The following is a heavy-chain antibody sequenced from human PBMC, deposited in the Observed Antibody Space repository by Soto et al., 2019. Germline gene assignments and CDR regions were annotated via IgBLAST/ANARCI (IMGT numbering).Heavy chain of an antibody. CDR2: INPNSGGT. CDR1: GYTFTGYY. D-gene: IGHD3-3*01. Sequence: SVKVYCKASGYTFTGYYMHWVRQATGQGLEWMGWINPNSGGTNYAQKFQGRVTMTRDTSISTAYMELSRLRAEDTAVYYCARDSAFTSFGVVTKGGYGMDVWGQGTTVTGSS. CDR3: ARDSAFTSFGVVTKGGYGMDV. J-gene: IGHJ6*02. V-gene: IGHV1-2*02.